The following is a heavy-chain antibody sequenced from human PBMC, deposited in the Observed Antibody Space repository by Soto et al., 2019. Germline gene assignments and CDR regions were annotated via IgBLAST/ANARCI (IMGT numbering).Heavy chain of an antibody. CDR2: IYDSGSS. J-gene: IGHJ4*02. CDR1: GASISSGDYF. D-gene: IGHD4-4*01. Sequence: SETLSLTCTVSGASISSGDYFWSWIRQSPGKGLQWIGYIYDSGSSYYNPSLKSRVTMSVDTSKNQFSLKLNSVTAADTAVYYCARTLGRVTFDYWGQGTLVTVSS. V-gene: IGHV4-30-4*02. CDR3: ARTLGRVTFDY.